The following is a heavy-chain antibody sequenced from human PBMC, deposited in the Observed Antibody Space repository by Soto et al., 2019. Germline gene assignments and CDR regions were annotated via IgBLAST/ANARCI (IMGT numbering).Heavy chain of an antibody. CDR2: IYYSGST. J-gene: IGHJ4*02. CDR1: GGSINTYY. D-gene: IGHD3-22*01. V-gene: IGHV4-59*01. CDR3: ARVKQYYDTSGRAYYFDH. Sequence: PSETLSLTCSVFGGSINTYYWGWIRQPPGKGLEWIGYIYYSGSTNYNPSLKRRVTISVDMSKNQFSLKLSSVTAADTGVYYCARVKQYYDTSGRAYYFDHWGQGALVTVSS.